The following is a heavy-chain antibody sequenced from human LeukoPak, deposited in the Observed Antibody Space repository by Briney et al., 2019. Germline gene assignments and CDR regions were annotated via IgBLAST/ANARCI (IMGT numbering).Heavy chain of an antibody. CDR3: ARQVIVGAKAFQH. V-gene: IGHV4-39*01. Sequence: KPSETLSLTCTVSGGSISSSSYYWGWIRQPPGKGLEWIGSIYYSGSTYYNPSLKSRVTISVDTSKNQFSLKLSSVTAADTAVYYCARQVIVGAKAFQHWGQGTLVTVSS. J-gene: IGHJ1*01. CDR2: IYYSGST. CDR1: GGSISSSSYY. D-gene: IGHD1-26*01.